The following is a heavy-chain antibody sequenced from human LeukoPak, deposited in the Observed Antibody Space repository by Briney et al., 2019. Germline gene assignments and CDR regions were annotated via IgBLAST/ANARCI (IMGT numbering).Heavy chain of an antibody. V-gene: IGHV3-48*03. CDR3: ASGYDLPY. Sequence: PGGSLRLSCAASTFTFSSYEMNWVRQAPGKGLEWISYINRSGSTIYYADSVTGRFTISRDNAKNSLYLQMNSLRAEDTAVDYCASGYDLPYWGQGTLVTVSS. CDR2: INRSGSTI. CDR1: TFTFSSYE. D-gene: IGHD5-12*01. J-gene: IGHJ4*02.